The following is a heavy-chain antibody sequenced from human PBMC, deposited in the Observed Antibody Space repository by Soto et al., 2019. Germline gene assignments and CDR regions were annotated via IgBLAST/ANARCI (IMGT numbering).Heavy chain of an antibody. V-gene: IGHV3-23*01. CDR1: GFTFSSYA. J-gene: IGHJ4*02. CDR3: AKARNYYGSGSYYNPLDY. D-gene: IGHD3-10*01. Sequence: GESLKISCAASGFTFSSYAMSWVRQAPGKGLEWVSAISGSGGSTYYADSVKGRFTISRDNSKNTLYLQMNSLRAEDTAVYYCAKARNYYGSGSYYNPLDYWGQGTLVTVSS. CDR2: ISGSGGST.